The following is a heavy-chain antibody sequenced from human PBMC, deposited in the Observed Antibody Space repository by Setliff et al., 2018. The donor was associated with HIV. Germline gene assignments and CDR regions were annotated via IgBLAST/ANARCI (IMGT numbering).Heavy chain of an antibody. D-gene: IGHD5-12*01. CDR3: AGAGAWQRNALDI. CDR1: GYGFTNHY. CDR2: INPTGGST. J-gene: IGHJ3*02. V-gene: IGHV1-46*01. Sequence: ASVKVSCKPSGYGFTNHYMHWVRQAPGQGLEWMGVINPTGGSTRNTQKFQGRVAMTRDTSTSTVYMELSSLRSEDTAVYYCAGAGAWQRNALDIWGQGTMVTVSS.